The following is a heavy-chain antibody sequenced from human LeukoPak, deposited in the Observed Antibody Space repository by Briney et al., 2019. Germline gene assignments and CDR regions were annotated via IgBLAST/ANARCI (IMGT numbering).Heavy chain of an antibody. CDR2: IYPGDSDT. V-gene: IGHV5-51*01. J-gene: IGHJ5*02. CDR1: GYSFTSYW. Sequence: GESLKISCKGSGYSFTSYWIGWVRQMPGKGLEWMGIIYPGDSDTRYSPSFQGQVTISADKSISTAYLQWSSLKASDTAMYYCARQILYSSSWYYWFDPWGQGTLVTVSS. D-gene: IGHD6-13*01. CDR3: ARQILYSSSWYYWFDP.